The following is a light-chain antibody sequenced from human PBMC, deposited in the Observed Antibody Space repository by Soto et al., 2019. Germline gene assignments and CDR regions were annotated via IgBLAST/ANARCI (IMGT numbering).Light chain of an antibody. V-gene: IGKV1-5*03. J-gene: IGKJ4*01. CDR1: QSISSW. Sequence: DIQMTQSPSTLSASVGDRVTITCRASQSISSWLAWYQQKPGKAPKLLIYKASSLESVVPSKFSGSGSGTEVTLTISSLQPDDFATYYCQQYNSSPLTFGGGTKVESK. CDR3: QQYNSSPLT. CDR2: KAS.